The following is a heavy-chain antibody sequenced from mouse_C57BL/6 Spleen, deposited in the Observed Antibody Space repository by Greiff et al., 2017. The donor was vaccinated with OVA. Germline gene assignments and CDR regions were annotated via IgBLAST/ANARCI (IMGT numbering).Heavy chain of an antibody. CDR1: GYTFTSYT. Sequence: VQLQQSGAELARPGASVKMSCKASGYTFTSYTMHWVKQRPGQGLEWIGYINPSSGYTKYNQKFKDKATLTADKSSSTAYMQLSSLTSEDSAVYYCARNHYGSLYYYAMDYWGQGTSVTVSS. V-gene: IGHV1-4*01. D-gene: IGHD1-1*01. CDR3: ARNHYGSLYYYAMDY. J-gene: IGHJ4*01. CDR2: INPSSGYT.